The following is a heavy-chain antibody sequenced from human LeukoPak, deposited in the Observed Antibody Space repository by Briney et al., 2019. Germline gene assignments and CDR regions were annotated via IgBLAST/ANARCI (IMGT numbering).Heavy chain of an antibody. J-gene: IGHJ4*02. D-gene: IGHD6-19*01. CDR1: GFTFSDYY. CDR3: AKVPLSAGGWYEY. V-gene: IGHV3-11*01. Sequence: PGGSLRLSCAASGFTFSDYYMSWIRQAPGKGLEWVSYISSSGSTIYYADSVKGRFTISRDNAKNSLYLQMNSLRAEDTAFYYCAKVPLSAGGWYEYWGQGTLVTVSS. CDR2: ISSSGSTI.